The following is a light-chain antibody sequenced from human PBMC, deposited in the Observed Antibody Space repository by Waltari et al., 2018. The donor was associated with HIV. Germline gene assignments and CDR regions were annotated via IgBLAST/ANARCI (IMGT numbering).Light chain of an antibody. Sequence: DIQMTQSPSSLSASVGDRVTITCRACQGIKNYLAWYQQKPGKGPKLLMYGSSTLQSGVPSLFSGSGYWTEFTLTISSLQPEDVATYYCQKYSSAPMYIFGQGTNLEIK. CDR3: QKYSSAPMYI. CDR1: QGIKNY. J-gene: IGKJ2*01. V-gene: IGKV1-27*01. CDR2: GSS.